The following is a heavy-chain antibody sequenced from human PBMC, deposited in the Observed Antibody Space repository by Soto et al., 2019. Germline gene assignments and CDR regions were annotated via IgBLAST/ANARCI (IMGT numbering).Heavy chain of an antibody. CDR3: ARDSSGLLDY. J-gene: IGHJ4*02. CDR2: IYYSGST. CDR1: GGSISSYY. V-gene: IGHV4-59*01. Sequence: SETLSLTCTVSGGSISSYYWSWIRQPPGKGLEWIGYIYYSGSTNYNPSLKSRVTISVDTSKNQFSLKLSSVTAADTAVYYCARDSSGLLDYWGQGTLVTVSS. D-gene: IGHD3-3*01.